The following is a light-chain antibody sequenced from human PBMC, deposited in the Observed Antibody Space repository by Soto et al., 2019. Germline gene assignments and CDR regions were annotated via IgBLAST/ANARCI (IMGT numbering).Light chain of an antibody. V-gene: IGLV2-14*01. Sequence: QSVLTQPASVSGSPGQSITISCTGTSSDVGGYNYVSWYQQHPGKAPKLMIYDVSNRPSGVSNRFSGSKSGNTASLTISGLQAEDEADYYCSSYTSSSTLVKFGGGTKLTVL. CDR1: SSDVGGYNY. CDR2: DVS. CDR3: SSYTSSSTLVK. J-gene: IGLJ2*01.